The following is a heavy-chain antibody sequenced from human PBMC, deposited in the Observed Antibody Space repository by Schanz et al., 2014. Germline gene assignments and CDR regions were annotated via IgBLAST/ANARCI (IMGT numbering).Heavy chain of an antibody. CDR3: AKSQGSSFDS. CDR2: ITYNGGTI. V-gene: IGHV3-48*01. J-gene: IGHJ4*02. CDR1: GITFSSHS. D-gene: IGHD6-13*01. Sequence: EVHLVESGGGLVQPGGSLRLSCAASGITFSSHSFNWVRQAPGKGLEWISYITYNGGTIYYADSVKGRFTISSDNSKSTLYLQMSSLRAEDTAVYYCAKSQGSSFDSWGQGTLVNVSS.